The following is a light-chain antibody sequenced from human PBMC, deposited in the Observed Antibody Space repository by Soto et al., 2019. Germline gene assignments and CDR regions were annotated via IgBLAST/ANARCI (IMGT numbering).Light chain of an antibody. CDR1: QSISSY. J-gene: IGKJ1*01. CDR3: QQYNSYSLT. Sequence: DVPMTQSPSSLSASVGDRVTITFRASQSISSYLNWYQQKPGKAPKLLIYAASSLQSGVPSRFSGSGSGTKFTLTIASLQPDDFATYYCQQYNSYSLTFGQGTKVDIK. CDR2: AAS. V-gene: IGKV1-5*01.